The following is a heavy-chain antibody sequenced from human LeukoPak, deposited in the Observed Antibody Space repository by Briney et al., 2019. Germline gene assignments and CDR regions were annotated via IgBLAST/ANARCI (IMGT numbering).Heavy chain of an antibody. CDR2: IWYDGSNK. J-gene: IGHJ6*02. Sequence: GGSLRPSCAASGFTFSSYGMHWVRQAPGKGLEWVAVIWYDGSNKYYADSVKGRFTISRDNSKNTLYLQMNSLRAEDTAVYYCARGRLRFLEWLDLYYYYGMDVWGQGTTVTVSS. V-gene: IGHV3-33*01. D-gene: IGHD3-3*01. CDR3: ARGRLRFLEWLDLYYYYGMDV. CDR1: GFTFSSYG.